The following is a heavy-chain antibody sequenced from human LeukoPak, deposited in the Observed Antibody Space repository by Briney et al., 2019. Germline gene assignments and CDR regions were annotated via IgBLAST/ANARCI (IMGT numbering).Heavy chain of an antibody. CDR3: ARTTMVRGVIIALEYNWFDP. Sequence: SGTLSLTCTVSGGSISSYYWSWIRQPPGKGLEWIGYIYYSGSTNYNPSLKSRVTISVDTSKNQFSLKLSSVTAADTAVYYCARTTMVRGVIIALEYNWFDPWGQGTLVTVSS. CDR2: IYYSGST. CDR1: GGSISSYY. D-gene: IGHD3-10*01. V-gene: IGHV4-59*01. J-gene: IGHJ5*02.